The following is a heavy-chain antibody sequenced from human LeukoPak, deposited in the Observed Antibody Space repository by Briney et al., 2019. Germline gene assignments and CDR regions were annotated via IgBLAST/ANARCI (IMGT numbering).Heavy chain of an antibody. Sequence: PGGSLRVSCTASGFTFSNFAMSWVRQAPGKGLVWVSRINGDGSVRDYADSVKGRFNISRDNAKNTLFLHMNSLRGEDTAVYYCAREGAVDGIFYYYMDVWGKGTTVTVSS. D-gene: IGHD6-19*01. CDR1: GFTFSNFA. CDR3: AREGAVDGIFYYYMDV. CDR2: INGDGSVR. J-gene: IGHJ6*03. V-gene: IGHV3-74*01.